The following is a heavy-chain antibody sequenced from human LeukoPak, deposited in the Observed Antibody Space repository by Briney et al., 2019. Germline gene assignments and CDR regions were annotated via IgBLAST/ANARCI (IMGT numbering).Heavy chain of an antibody. D-gene: IGHD2-15*01. J-gene: IGHJ4*02. CDR1: GGSFSGYY. V-gene: IGHV4-59*10. CDR3: ARGHSGGSFEFDY. CDR2: IYTSGRT. Sequence: MPSETLSLTCAVYGGSFSGYYWTWIRQPAGKGLEWIGRIYTSGRTNYNPSLKSRVTMSVDTSKNQFSLKLSSVTAADTAVYYCARGHSGGSFEFDYWGQGTLVTVSS.